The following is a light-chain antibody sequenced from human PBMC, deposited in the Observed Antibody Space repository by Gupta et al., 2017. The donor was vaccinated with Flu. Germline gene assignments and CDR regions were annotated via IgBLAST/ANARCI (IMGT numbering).Light chain of an antibody. Sequence: EIVMTQSPATLSVSPGERATLSCRASQSVSSNLAWYQQKPGQAPRLLIYGASTRDTGIPARFSGSGYGTEFTLTISSRQSEDFAVYYCQQHNNWPPITFGQGTQLEIK. V-gene: IGKV3-15*01. CDR1: QSVSSN. CDR2: GAS. J-gene: IGKJ5*01. CDR3: QQHNNWPPIT.